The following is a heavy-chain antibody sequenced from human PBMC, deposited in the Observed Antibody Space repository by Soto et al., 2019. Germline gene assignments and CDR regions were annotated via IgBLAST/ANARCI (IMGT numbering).Heavy chain of an antibody. CDR2: INHSGST. V-gene: IGHV4-34*01. CDR1: GGSFSGYY. D-gene: IGHD6-6*01. Sequence: PSETLSLTCAVYGGSFSGYYWRWIRQPPGKGLEWIGEINHSGSTNYNPSLKSRVTISVDTSKNQFSLKLSSVTAADTAVYYCARVARDAQTNNDYWGQGTLVTVSS. J-gene: IGHJ4*02. CDR3: ARVARDAQTNNDY.